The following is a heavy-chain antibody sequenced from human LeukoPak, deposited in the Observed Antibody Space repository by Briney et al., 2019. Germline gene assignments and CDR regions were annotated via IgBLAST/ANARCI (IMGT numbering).Heavy chain of an antibody. CDR2: ISSSGSTI. CDR1: GFTFSSYG. CDR3: ARVEDGSYFDY. Sequence: GGSLRLSCAASGFTFSSYGMHWVRQAPGKGLEWVSYISSSGSTIYYADSVKGRFTISRDNAKNSLYLQMNSLRAEDTAVYYCARVEDGSYFDYWGQGTLVTVSS. V-gene: IGHV3-48*04. D-gene: IGHD1-26*01. J-gene: IGHJ4*02.